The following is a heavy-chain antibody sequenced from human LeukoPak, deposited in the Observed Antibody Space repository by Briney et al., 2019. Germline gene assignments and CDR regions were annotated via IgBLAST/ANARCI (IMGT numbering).Heavy chain of an antibody. CDR3: ARKGLTGGLDY. V-gene: IGHV4-59*01. Sequence: SETLSLTCTVSGGSISSYYWSWIRQPPGKGLEWIGYIYYSGSTNYSPSLKSRVTISVDTSKDQFSLKLSSVTAADTAVYYCARKGLTGGLDYWGQGTLVTVSS. CDR1: GGSISSYY. CDR2: IYYSGST. D-gene: IGHD2-8*02. J-gene: IGHJ4*02.